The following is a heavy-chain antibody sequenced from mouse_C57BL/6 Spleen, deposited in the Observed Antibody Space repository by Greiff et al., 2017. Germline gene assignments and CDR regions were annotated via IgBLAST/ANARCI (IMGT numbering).Heavy chain of an antibody. CDR2: INYDGSST. CDR3: ARESSGYAMDY. CDR1: GFTFSDYY. Sequence: EVKLQESEGGLVQPGSSMKLSCTASGFTFSDYYMTWVRQVPEKGLEWVANINYDGSSTFYLDSLKSRFIISRDTAKNILYLQMSSLKSEDTATYYCARESSGYAMDYWGQGTSVTVSS. V-gene: IGHV5-16*01. J-gene: IGHJ4*01. D-gene: IGHD3-2*02.